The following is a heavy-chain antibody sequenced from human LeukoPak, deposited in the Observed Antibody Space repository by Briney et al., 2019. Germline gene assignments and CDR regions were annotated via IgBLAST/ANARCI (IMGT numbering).Heavy chain of an antibody. CDR3: ARVSSSWYQDWYFDL. V-gene: IGHV4-39*07. CDR1: SGSIKNSNYY. D-gene: IGHD6-13*01. CDR2: IFYDGSA. J-gene: IGHJ2*01. Sequence: SETLSLTCTVSSGSIKNSNYYWGWIRQPPRTGLEWIGSIFYDGSADYHPSLKSRVTISVDTSKNKFSLKIKSVTAADTAVYYCARVSSSWYQDWYFDLWGRGTLVTVSS.